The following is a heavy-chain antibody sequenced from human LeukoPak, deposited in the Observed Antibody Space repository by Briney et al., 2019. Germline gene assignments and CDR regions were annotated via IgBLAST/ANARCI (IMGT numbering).Heavy chain of an antibody. CDR3: ARSPHGGTDKGGAFDI. J-gene: IGHJ3*02. CDR1: GGSISSGGYS. CDR2: IYHSGST. D-gene: IGHD4-23*01. V-gene: IGHV4-30-2*01. Sequence: PSETLSLTCSVSGGSISSGGYSWSWIRQPPGKGLEWIGYIYHSGSTYYNPSLKSRVTISVDTSKNQFSLKLSSVTAADTAVYYCARSPHGGTDKGGAFDIWGQGTMVTVSS.